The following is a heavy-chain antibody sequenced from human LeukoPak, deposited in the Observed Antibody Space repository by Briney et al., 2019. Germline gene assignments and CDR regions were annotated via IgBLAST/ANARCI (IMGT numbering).Heavy chain of an antibody. CDR2: ISYDGSNK. J-gene: IGHJ4*02. D-gene: IGHD3-3*01. CDR3: AKSLDGFSIDY. CDR1: GFTFSNYG. Sequence: PGGSLRLSCAASGFTFSNYGMHWVRQAPGKGLEWVAVISYDGSNKYYADSVKGRFTISRDNSKNTLYLQMNSLRAEDTSVYYCAKSLDGFSIDYWGQGTLVTVSS. V-gene: IGHV3-30*18.